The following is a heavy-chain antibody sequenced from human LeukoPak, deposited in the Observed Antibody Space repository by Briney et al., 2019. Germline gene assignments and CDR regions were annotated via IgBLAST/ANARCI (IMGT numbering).Heavy chain of an antibody. J-gene: IGHJ4*02. CDR2: MNPNSGNT. D-gene: IGHD1-26*01. Sequence: ASVKVSCKASGYTFTSYDINWVRQATGQGLEWMGWMNPNSGNTGYAQKFQGRVTMTRNTSISTAYMELSSLRSEDTAVYYCARAKEKWEEFVYWGQGTLVTVSS. CDR3: ARAKEKWEEFVY. CDR1: GYTFTSYD. V-gene: IGHV1-8*01.